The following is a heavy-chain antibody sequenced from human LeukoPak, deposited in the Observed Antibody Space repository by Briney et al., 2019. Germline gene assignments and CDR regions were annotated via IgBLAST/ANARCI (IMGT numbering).Heavy chain of an antibody. Sequence: PSETLSLTCTVSGYSISSGYYWGWIRQPPGKGLEWIGSIYHSGSTYYNPSLKSRVTISVDTSKNQFSLKLSSVTAADTAVYYCARDLIHYYDSSGYYYNYYYYHYMDVWGKGTTVTVSS. J-gene: IGHJ6*03. V-gene: IGHV4-38-2*02. D-gene: IGHD3-22*01. CDR1: GYSISSGYY. CDR2: IYHSGST. CDR3: ARDLIHYYDSSGYYYNYYYYHYMDV.